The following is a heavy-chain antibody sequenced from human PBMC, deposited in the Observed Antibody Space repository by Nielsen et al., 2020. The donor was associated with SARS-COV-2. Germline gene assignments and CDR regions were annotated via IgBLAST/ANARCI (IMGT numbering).Heavy chain of an antibody. V-gene: IGHV3-20*01. CDR1: GFTFDDYG. J-gene: IGHJ4*02. CDR3: ARVKPTGGSYYFDY. CDR2: INWNGGST. Sequence: GESLKISCAASGFTFDDYGMSWVRQAPGKGLEWVSVINWNGGSTGYADSVKGRFTISRDNAKNSLYLQMNSLRAEDSALYHCARVKPTGGSYYFDYWGQGTLVTVSS. D-gene: IGHD7-27*01.